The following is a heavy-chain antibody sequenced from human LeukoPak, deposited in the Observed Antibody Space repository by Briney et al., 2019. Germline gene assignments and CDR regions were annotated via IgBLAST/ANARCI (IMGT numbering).Heavy chain of an antibody. CDR3: ASVSVWELATHTGGSFDY. CDR2: IYHTGTT. J-gene: IGHJ4*02. CDR1: GGLVSRIEYY. V-gene: IGHV4-30-4*01. Sequence: SETLSLTCTVSGGLVSRIEYYWGWVRQSPVRGLEWLGHIYHTGTTLYSPHLNNRLTVSVDSSKNQFSLTLNSVTAADTAVYYCASVSVWELATHTGGSFDYWGRGILVTVSS. D-gene: IGHD1-26*01.